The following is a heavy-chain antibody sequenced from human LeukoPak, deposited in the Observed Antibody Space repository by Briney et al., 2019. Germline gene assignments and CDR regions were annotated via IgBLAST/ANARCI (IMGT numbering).Heavy chain of an antibody. J-gene: IGHJ6*03. V-gene: IGHV4-61*01. D-gene: IGHD5-18*01. CDR2: IYYSGST. Sequence: SQTLSLTCTVSGGSISSGSYYWSWIRQPPGKGLEWIGYIYYSGSTNYNPSLKSRVTISVDTSKNQFSLKLTSVTAADTAVYYCARTTEGGYTYGYFYYYYMDVWGKGTTVTISS. CDR3: ARTTEGGYTYGYFYYYYMDV. CDR1: GGSISSGSYY.